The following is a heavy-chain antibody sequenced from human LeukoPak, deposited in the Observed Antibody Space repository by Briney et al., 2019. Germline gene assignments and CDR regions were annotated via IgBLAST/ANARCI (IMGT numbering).Heavy chain of an antibody. CDR1: GGSISSSSYY. V-gene: IGHV4-39*07. Sequence: PSETLSLTCTVSGGSISSSSYYWGWIRQPPGTGLEWIGSIYYSGSTYYNPSLKSRVTISVDTSKNQFSLKLSSVTAADTAVYYCARNWVHFDYWGQGTLVTVSS. J-gene: IGHJ4*02. CDR2: IYYSGST. CDR3: ARNWVHFDY. D-gene: IGHD7-27*01.